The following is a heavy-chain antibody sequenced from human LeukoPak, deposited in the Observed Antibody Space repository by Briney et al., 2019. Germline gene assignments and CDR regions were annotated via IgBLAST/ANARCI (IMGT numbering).Heavy chain of an antibody. CDR1: GYTFTGYY. V-gene: IGHV1-2*02. J-gene: IGHJ4*02. Sequence: GASVTVSCKASGYTFTGYYMHWVRQAPGQGLEWMGWINPNSGGTNYAQKFQGRVTMTRDTSISTAYMELSRLRSDDTAVYYCARDYGYYDSSGYWGYWGQGTLVIVSS. CDR2: INPNSGGT. D-gene: IGHD3-22*01. CDR3: ARDYGYYDSSGYWGY.